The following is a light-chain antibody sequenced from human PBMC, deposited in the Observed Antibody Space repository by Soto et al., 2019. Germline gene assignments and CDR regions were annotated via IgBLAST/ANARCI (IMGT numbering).Light chain of an antibody. V-gene: IGKV3-20*01. CDR1: QTVRNNY. J-gene: IGKJ4*01. CDR3: QQANSFTLT. Sequence: EFVLTQSPGTLSLSPGERATLSCRASQTVRNNYLAWYQQKLGQAPRLLIYAASSLQSGVPSRFSGSGAGTDCTRTISSLQPEDFATDYCQQANSFTLTFGGGTKVDIK. CDR2: AAS.